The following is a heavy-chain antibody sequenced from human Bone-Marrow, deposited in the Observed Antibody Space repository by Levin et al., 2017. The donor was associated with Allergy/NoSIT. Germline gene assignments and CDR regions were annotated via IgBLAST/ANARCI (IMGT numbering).Heavy chain of an antibody. J-gene: IGHJ4*02. CDR2: ISSRGTPI. D-gene: IGHD3-22*01. Sequence: PGGSLRLSCAASGFTFSNYNMNWVHQAPGKGLEWVSYISSRGTPIYYADSVKGRFSISRDNAKNSLYLQMNSLRDEDTAVYFCAREGPFYYDSSPLLGFESWGQGTLVTVSS. CDR3: AREGPFYYDSSPLLGFES. CDR1: GFTFSNYN. V-gene: IGHV3-48*02.